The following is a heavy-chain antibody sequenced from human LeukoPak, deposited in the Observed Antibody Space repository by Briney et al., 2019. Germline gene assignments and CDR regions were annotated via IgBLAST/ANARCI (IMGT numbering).Heavy chain of an antibody. J-gene: IGHJ1*01. CDR1: GFTFGDYA. V-gene: IGHV3-49*04. CDR3: TRDALWGEYFQH. CDR2: IRSKAYGGTT. Sequence: PGGSLRLSCTASGFTFGDYAMSWVRQAPGKGLEWVGFIRSKAYGGTTEYAASVKGRFTISRDDSKSIAYLQMNSLKTEDTAVYYCTRDALWGEYFQHWGQGTLVTVSS. D-gene: IGHD2-21*01.